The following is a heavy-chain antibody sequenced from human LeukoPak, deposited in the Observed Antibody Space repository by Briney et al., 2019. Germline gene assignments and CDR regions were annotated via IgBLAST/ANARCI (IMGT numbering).Heavy chain of an antibody. CDR3: ARDTLAAAGAFDI. V-gene: IGHV5-51*01. Sequence: GESLKISCKGSGYSFTSYWIGWVRQMPGKGLEWMGIIYPGDSDTRYSPSFQGQVTISADKSISTAYLQWSSLKASDTAVYYCARDTLAAAGAFDIWGQGTMVTVSS. CDR2: IYPGDSDT. CDR1: GYSFTSYW. D-gene: IGHD6-13*01. J-gene: IGHJ3*02.